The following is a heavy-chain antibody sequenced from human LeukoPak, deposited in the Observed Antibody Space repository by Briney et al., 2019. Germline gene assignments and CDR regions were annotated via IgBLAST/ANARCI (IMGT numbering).Heavy chain of an antibody. CDR2: INHSGST. CDR1: GGSFSGYY. V-gene: IGHV4-34*01. D-gene: IGHD3-9*01. CDR3: ARLGRPTIFSRRGAFDI. J-gene: IGHJ3*02. Sequence: RASETLSLTCAVYGGSFSGYYWSWIRQPPGKGLEWIGEINHSGSTNYNPSLKSRVTISVDTSKNQFSLKLSSVTAADTAVYYCARLGRPTIFSRRGAFDIWGQGTMVTVSS.